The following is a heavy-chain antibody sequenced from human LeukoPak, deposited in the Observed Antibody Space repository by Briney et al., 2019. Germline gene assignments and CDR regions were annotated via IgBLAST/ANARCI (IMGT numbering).Heavy chain of an antibody. CDR2: ISGNGAFT. V-gene: IGHV3-23*01. J-gene: IGHJ4*02. Sequence: GGSLRLSCAASGFTFGNYAMNWVRQAPGKGLERVSTISGNGAFTYYADSVQGGFTISRDNSKNTLSVQMNSLRAEDTAVYYCAKDYDSGGLRWVDSWGQGTLVSVSS. CDR1: GFTFGNYA. CDR3: AKDYDSGGLRWVDS. D-gene: IGHD2-2*01.